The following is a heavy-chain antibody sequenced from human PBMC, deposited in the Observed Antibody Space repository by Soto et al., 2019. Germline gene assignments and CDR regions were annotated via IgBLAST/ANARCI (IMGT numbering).Heavy chain of an antibody. Sequence: SVKVSCKASGGTFSSYAISWVRQAPGQGLEWMGGIIPIFGTANYAQKFQGRVTITADESTSTAYMELSSLRSEDTAVYYCARAAYRSSSQYYYYGMDVWGQGTTVTVSS. D-gene: IGHD6-6*01. CDR1: GGTFSSYA. V-gene: IGHV1-69*13. J-gene: IGHJ6*02. CDR2: IIPIFGTA. CDR3: ARAAYRSSSQYYYYGMDV.